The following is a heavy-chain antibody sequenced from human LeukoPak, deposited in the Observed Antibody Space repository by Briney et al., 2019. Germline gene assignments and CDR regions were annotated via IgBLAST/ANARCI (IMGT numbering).Heavy chain of an antibody. CDR1: GYTFTSYA. V-gene: IGHV1-3*01. J-gene: IGHJ6*02. Sequence: ASVKVSCKASGYTFTSYAMDWVRQAPGQRLEWMGWINAGNGNTKYSQKFQGRVTITRDTSASTAYMELSSLRSEDTAVYYCARSEDLDWLSSYYYYGMDVWGQGTTVTVSS. CDR2: INAGNGNT. CDR3: ARSEDLDWLSSYYYYGMDV. D-gene: IGHD3-9*01.